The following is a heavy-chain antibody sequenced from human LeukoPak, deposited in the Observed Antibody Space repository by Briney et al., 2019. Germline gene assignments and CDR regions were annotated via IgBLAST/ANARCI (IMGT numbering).Heavy chain of an antibody. V-gene: IGHV3-30*02. CDR3: AKDNSAANVDY. CDR2: IQYDGSNK. J-gene: IGHJ4*02. Sequence: GGSLRLSCAASGFTVSSNYMSWVRQAPGKGLEWVAFIQYDGSNKYYTDSVKGRFTISRDNSKNTLYLQMNSLRAEDTAVYYCAKDNSAANVDYWGQGTLVTVSS. CDR1: GFTVSSNY. D-gene: IGHD6-13*01.